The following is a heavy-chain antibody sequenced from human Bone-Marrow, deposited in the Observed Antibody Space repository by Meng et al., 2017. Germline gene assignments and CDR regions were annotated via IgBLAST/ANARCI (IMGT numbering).Heavy chain of an antibody. CDR2: TYYRSKWYN. V-gene: IGHV6-1*01. CDR3: ARFLDYDSAFDY. Sequence: QVRLSTYVPGPGKPSQTPPLPCAISGDSVSSNSAAWNWIRQSPSRGLEWLGRTYYRSKWYNDYAVSVKSRITINPDTSKNQFSLQLNSVTPEDTAVYYCARFLDYDSAFDYWGQGTLVTVSS. J-gene: IGHJ4*02. CDR1: GDSVSSNSAA. D-gene: IGHD5-12*01.